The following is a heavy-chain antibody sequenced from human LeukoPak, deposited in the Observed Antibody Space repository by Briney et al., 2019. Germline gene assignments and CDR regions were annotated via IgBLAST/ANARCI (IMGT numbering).Heavy chain of an antibody. D-gene: IGHD3-22*01. CDR2: INHSGST. V-gene: IGHV4-34*01. Sequence: SETLSLTCAVYGGPFSGYYWSWIRQPPGKGLEWIGEINHSGSTNYNPSLKSRVTISVDTSKNQFSLKLSSVTAADTAVYYCARGITMIVGNTYFDYWGQGTLVTVSS. CDR1: GGPFSGYY. J-gene: IGHJ4*02. CDR3: ARGITMIVGNTYFDY.